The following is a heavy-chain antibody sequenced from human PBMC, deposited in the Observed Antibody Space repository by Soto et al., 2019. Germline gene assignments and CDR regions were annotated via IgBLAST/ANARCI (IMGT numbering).Heavy chain of an antibody. CDR1: GFTFSDHY. D-gene: IGHD6-13*01. Sequence: GGFLRLSCAASGFTFSDHYMDWVRQAPGKGLEWVGRTRNKANSYTTEYAASVKGRFTISRDDSKNSVFLLMNSLRTEDTAVYYCARVRGSSWPLSFFDYWGQGALVTVSS. J-gene: IGHJ4*02. V-gene: IGHV3-72*01. CDR2: TRNKANSYTT. CDR3: ARVRGSSWPLSFFDY.